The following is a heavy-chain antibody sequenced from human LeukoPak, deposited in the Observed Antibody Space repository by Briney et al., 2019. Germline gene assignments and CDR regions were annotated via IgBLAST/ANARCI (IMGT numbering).Heavy chain of an antibody. CDR2: IYTSGST. V-gene: IGHV4-61*02. J-gene: IGHJ4*02. D-gene: IGHD2-15*01. CDR1: GGSISSGSYY. CDR3: ARGPTYCSSSSCLQGE. Sequence: PSETLSLTCTVSGGSISSGSYYWSWIRQPAGKGLEWIGRIYTSGSTNYNPSLKSRVTISVDTSKNQFSLKLSSVTAADTAVYHCARGPTYCSSSSCLQGEWGQGTLVTVSS.